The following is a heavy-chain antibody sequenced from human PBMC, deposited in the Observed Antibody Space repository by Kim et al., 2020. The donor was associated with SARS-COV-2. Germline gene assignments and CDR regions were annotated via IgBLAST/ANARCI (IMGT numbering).Heavy chain of an antibody. CDR3: ARDRRGYDTLPGGAFQH. D-gene: IGHD3-3*01. V-gene: IGHV3-21*01. J-gene: IGHJ1*01. Sequence: GKGRFTTTRDNAKNSLYLQMNSLRAEDTAVYYCARDRRGYDTLPGGAFQHWGQGTLVTVSS.